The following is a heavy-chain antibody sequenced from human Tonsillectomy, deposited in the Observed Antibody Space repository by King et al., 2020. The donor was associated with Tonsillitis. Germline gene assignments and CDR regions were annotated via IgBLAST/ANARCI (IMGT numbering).Heavy chain of an antibody. CDR1: GFTFRYYS. Sequence: VQLVESGGGLVKPGGSLTLSCVASGFTFRYYSMSWVRQAPGKGLEWVSSITSSGKYMYYADSVKGRFTISRDNAKNSVYLQMYGLRAEDTAVYSCAGLTAAGRNNFYGIVVWGQGTTVTVSS. CDR3: AGLTAAGRNNFYGIVV. J-gene: IGHJ6*02. D-gene: IGHD6-13*01. CDR2: ITSSGKYM. V-gene: IGHV3-21*01.